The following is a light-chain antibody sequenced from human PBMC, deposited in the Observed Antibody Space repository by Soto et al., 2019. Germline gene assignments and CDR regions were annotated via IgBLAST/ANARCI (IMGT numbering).Light chain of an antibody. CDR3: ATWDGSLYV. J-gene: IGLJ1*01. CDR2: GNT. V-gene: IGLV1-44*01. CDR1: TSNIGINT. Sequence: QSVLTQPPSASGPPGQRVTISCSGSTSNIGINTVNWYQQLPGRAPKLLIYGNTQRPLGVPVRFTGSKSGTSASLAISGLQSEDEAEYYCATWDGSLYVFGSGTKVTVL.